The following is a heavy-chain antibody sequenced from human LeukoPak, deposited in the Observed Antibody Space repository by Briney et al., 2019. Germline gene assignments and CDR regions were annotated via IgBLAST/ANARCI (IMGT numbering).Heavy chain of an antibody. CDR3: AKDDKYSSSQHYYYYYGMDV. CDR1: GFTFSSYG. J-gene: IGHJ6*02. V-gene: IGHV3-30*18. Sequence: GSSLRLSCAASGFTFSSYGMHWVRQAPGKGLEWMAVISYDGSNKYYADSVKGRFTISRDNSKNTLYLQMNSLRAEDTAVYYCAKDDKYSSSQHYYYYYGMDVWGQGTTVTVSS. CDR2: ISYDGSNK. D-gene: IGHD6-6*01.